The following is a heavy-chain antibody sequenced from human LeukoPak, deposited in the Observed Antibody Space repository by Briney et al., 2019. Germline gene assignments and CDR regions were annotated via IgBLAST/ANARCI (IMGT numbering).Heavy chain of an antibody. CDR1: GFTFSSYG. D-gene: IGHD3-22*01. Sequence: GRSLRLSCAASGFTFSSYGKHWVRQAPGKGLEWVAVIWYDGSNKYYADSVKGRFTISRDNSKNTLYLQMNSLRAEDTAVYYCARDPYYDSSGYEYYFDYWGQGTLVTVSS. V-gene: IGHV3-33*01. CDR2: IWYDGSNK. CDR3: ARDPYYDSSGYEYYFDY. J-gene: IGHJ4*02.